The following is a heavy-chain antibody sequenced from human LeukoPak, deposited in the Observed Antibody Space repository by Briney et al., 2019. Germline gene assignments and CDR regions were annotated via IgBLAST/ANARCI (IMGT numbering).Heavy chain of an antibody. V-gene: IGHV3-30*14. CDR2: ISYDGSNK. CDR1: GYTFSSYA. J-gene: IGHJ4*02. CDR3: ARDVDGRGSSGSSDY. Sequence: GGSLRLSCAASGYTFSSYAMHWVRQAPGKGLEWVAVISYDGSNKYYADSVKGRFTISRDNSKNTLYLQMNSLRAEDTAVYYYARDVDGRGSSGSSDYWGQGTLVTVSS. D-gene: IGHD6-19*01.